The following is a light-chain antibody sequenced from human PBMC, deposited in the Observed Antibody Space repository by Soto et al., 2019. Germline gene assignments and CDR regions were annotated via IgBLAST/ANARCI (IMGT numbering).Light chain of an antibody. CDR3: QQYHWAPDT. CDR2: GAS. CDR1: QTVGGNM. J-gene: IGKJ5*01. Sequence: VLTQSPGTLSLSLGERATLSCRASQTVGGNMLAWFQQKPGQAPRLVIYGASNRDSGIPDRFSGSGSGTDFTLTVSRLEPEDFAVYYCQQYHWAPDTFGQGTRLEMK. V-gene: IGKV3-20*01.